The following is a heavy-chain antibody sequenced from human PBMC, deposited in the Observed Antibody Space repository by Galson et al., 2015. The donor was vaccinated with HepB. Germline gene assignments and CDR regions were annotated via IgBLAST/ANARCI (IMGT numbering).Heavy chain of an antibody. Sequence: SLRLSCAASGFAFSSYSMNWVRQAPGKGLEWVSSISSSSSYIYYADSVKGRFTISRDNAKNSLYLQMNSLRAEDTAVYYCARISGSYYEPKFDYWGQGTLVTVSS. J-gene: IGHJ4*02. D-gene: IGHD1-26*01. CDR1: GFAFSSYS. V-gene: IGHV3-21*01. CDR2: ISSSSSYI. CDR3: ARISGSYYEPKFDY.